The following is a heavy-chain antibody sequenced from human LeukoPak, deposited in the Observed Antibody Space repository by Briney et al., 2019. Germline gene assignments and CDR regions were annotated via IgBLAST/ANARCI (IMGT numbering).Heavy chain of an antibody. J-gene: IGHJ6*02. CDR2: ISSSGSTI. CDR3: TRVGYSGYEYSDYYYYGMDV. CDR1: GFTFSDYY. V-gene: IGHV3-11*01. D-gene: IGHD5-12*01. Sequence: PGGSLRLSCAASGFTFSDYYMSWIRQAPGKGLEWVSYISSSGSTIYYADSVKGRFTISRDNAKNSLYLQMNSLRAEDTAVYYCTRVGYSGYEYSDYYYYGMDVWGQGTTVTVSS.